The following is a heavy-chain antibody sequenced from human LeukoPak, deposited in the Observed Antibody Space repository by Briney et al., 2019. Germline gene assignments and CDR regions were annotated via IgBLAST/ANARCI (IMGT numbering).Heavy chain of an antibody. CDR3: AKAGRGYCSGGSCYSPWGGYYYYGMDV. CDR2: IRYDGSNK. V-gene: IGHV3-30*02. J-gene: IGHJ6*02. CDR1: GFTFSSYG. Sequence: GGSLRLSCAASGFTFSSYGMHWVRQAPGKGLELVAFIRYDGSNKYYADSVKGRFTISRDNSKNTLYLQMNSLRAEDTAVYYCAKAGRGYCSGGSCYSPWGGYYYYGMDVWGQGTTVTVSS. D-gene: IGHD2-15*01.